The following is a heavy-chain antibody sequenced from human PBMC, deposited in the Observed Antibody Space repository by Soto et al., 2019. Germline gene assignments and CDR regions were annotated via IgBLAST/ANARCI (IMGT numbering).Heavy chain of an antibody. CDR3: ASMNARTSIADRHFDY. V-gene: IGHV1-69*13. D-gene: IGHD6-6*01. Sequence: VKVSIKASGGTFSSYSISWLRQATGQGLEWMGGIIPIFGTANYAQKFQGRVTMTADESTSTAYMQLSSLRSEDTAGYYCASMNARTSIADRHFDYWRQRTRVTFCS. J-gene: IGHJ4*02. CDR1: GGTFSSYS. CDR2: IIPIFGTA.